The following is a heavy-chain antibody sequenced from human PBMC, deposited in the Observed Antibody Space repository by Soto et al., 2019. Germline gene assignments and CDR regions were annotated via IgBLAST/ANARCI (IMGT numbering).Heavy chain of an antibody. CDR2: IIPIFGTA. CDR3: ARVIPIFGVVHYYGMDV. V-gene: IGHV1-69*13. CDR1: GGTFSSYA. D-gene: IGHD3-3*01. J-gene: IGHJ6*01. Sequence: SVKVSCKASGGTFSSYAISWVRQAPGQGLEWMGGIIPIFGTANYAQRFQGRVTITADESTSTAYMELSSLRSEDTAVYYCARVIPIFGVVHYYGMDVWGQGTTVTVSS.